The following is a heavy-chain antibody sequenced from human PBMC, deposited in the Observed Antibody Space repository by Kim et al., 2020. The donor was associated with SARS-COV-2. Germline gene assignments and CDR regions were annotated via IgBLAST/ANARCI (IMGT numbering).Heavy chain of an antibody. D-gene: IGHD2-21*01. J-gene: IGHJ4*02. V-gene: IGHV1-46*01. CDR1: GYTFTSYY. Sequence: ASVKVSCKASGYTFTSYYMHWVRQAPGQGLEWMGIINPSGGSTSYAQKFQGRVTMTRDTSTSTVYMELSSLRSEDTAVYYCARDPHPLLAYCGGDCYPGDYWGQGTLVTVSS. CDR2: INPSGGST. CDR3: ARDPHPLLAYCGGDCYPGDY.